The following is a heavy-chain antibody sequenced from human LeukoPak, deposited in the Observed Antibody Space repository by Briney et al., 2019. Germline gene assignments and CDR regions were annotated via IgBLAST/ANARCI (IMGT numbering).Heavy chain of an antibody. Sequence: VASVKVSCTVSGYTVTELSMHWVRQSPGKGLEWMGGFHPEDGETIYAQKFQGRVTMTEDTSTDTAYMELSSLRSEDTAVYYCATELWFGKYLDVWGKGTTVTISS. D-gene: IGHD3-10*01. CDR1: GYTVTELS. CDR3: ATELWFGKYLDV. V-gene: IGHV1-24*01. CDR2: FHPEDGET. J-gene: IGHJ6*04.